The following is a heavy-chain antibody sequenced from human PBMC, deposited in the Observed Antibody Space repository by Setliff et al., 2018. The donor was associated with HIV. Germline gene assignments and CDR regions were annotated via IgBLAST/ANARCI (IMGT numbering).Heavy chain of an antibody. CDR3: ARELGASPHDVFDI. CDR1: GGSISGFH. D-gene: IGHD3-16*01. Sequence: SETLSLTCTVSGGSISGFHWSWIRQSPGKGLEWIGYIYTGGSTNYNPSLKSRVTISVDTSKSQFSLKLNSVTAADTAVYYCARELGASPHDVFDIWGQGTMITVSS. CDR2: IYTGGST. V-gene: IGHV4-4*08. J-gene: IGHJ3*02.